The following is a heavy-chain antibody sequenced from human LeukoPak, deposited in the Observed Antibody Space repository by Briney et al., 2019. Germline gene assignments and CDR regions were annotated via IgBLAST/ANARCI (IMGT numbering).Heavy chain of an antibody. J-gene: IGHJ6*03. CDR2: INHSGST. Sequence: SETLSLTCAVYGGSLSGYYRSWIRQPPGKGLEWIGEINHSGSTNYNPSLKGRVTISVDTSRNQFSLKLSSVTAADTAVYYCARLRSSGWYDYYYYMDVWGKGTTVTVSS. CDR3: ARLRSSGWYDYYYYMDV. CDR1: GGSLSGYY. D-gene: IGHD6-19*01. V-gene: IGHV4-34*01.